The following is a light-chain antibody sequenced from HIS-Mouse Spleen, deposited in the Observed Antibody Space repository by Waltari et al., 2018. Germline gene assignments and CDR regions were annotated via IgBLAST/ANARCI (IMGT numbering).Light chain of an antibody. CDR1: NIGSTI. CDR3: QVWDSSTAV. J-gene: IGLJ2*01. V-gene: IGLV3-9*01. CDR2: RDS. Sequence: SYALTQPLSVSVALGQPARIPCGGNNIGSTILHWNEPKPGQAPVLVIYRDSNRPPGIPERFSGSNSGNTATLTISRAQAGDEADYYCQVWDSSTAVFGGGTKLTVL.